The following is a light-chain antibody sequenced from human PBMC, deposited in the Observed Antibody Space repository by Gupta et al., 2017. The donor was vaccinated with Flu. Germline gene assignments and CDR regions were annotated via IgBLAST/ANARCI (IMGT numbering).Light chain of an antibody. CDR2: SAS. CDR3: QQATSFPRT. V-gene: IGKV1-12*01. Sequence: DNQTPQSPSSVSASVGDRVTITCRASRTISTWLAWYQQKPGKAPKLLIYSASRLQSGVPSRFSGSGSGTDFTLTISSLHPEDFAIYYCQQATSFPRTFGQGTRVEI. CDR1: RTISTW. J-gene: IGKJ1*01.